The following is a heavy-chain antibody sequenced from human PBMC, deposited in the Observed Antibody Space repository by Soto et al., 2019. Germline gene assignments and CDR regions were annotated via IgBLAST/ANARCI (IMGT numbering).Heavy chain of an antibody. Sequence: QVQLVASGGGVVQPGRSLRLSCAASGFTFSSYGMHWFRQAPGKGLEWVAVISYDGSNKYYADSVKGRFTISRDNYKNTMYLQMNILRTEDTTLSYSTGGLKSVYYYCIHVWGQGPTVTVSS. V-gene: IGHV3-30*03. J-gene: IGHJ6*02. CDR1: GFTFSSYG. D-gene: IGHD3-3*01. CDR2: ISYDGSNK. CDR3: TGGLKSVYYYCIHV.